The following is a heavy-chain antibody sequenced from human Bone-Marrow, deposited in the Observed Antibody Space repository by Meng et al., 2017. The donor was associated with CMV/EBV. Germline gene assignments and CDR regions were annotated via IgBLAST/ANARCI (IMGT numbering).Heavy chain of an antibody. J-gene: IGHJ3*01. Sequence: SETLSLTCAVYGGSFSGYYWSWIRQPPGKGLEWIGYIYYSGSTNYNPSLKSRVTISVDTSKNQFSLKLSSVTAADTAVYYCARDSGYSSVWGQGTMLTVSS. CDR2: IYYSGST. CDR1: GGSFSGYY. CDR3: ARDSGYSSV. D-gene: IGHD3-9*01. V-gene: IGHV4-59*01.